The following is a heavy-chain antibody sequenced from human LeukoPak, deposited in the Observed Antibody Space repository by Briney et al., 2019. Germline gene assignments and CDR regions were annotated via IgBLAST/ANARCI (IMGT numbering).Heavy chain of an antibody. V-gene: IGHV3-23*01. CDR1: GFTFSSYA. D-gene: IGHD4-17*01. Sequence: LAGGSLRLSCAASGFTFSSYAMSWVRQAPGKGLEWVSAISGSGGSTYYADSVKGRFTISRDNSKNTLYLQMNSLRAEDTAVYYCAKVPNYGDSNGGYWGQGTLVTVSS. J-gene: IGHJ4*02. CDR2: ISGSGGST. CDR3: AKVPNYGDSNGGY.